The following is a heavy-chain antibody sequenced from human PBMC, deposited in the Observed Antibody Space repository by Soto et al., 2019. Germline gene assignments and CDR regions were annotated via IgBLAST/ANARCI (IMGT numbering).Heavy chain of an antibody. CDR1: GDSVSSNSAA. CDR2: TYYRSKWYN. V-gene: IGHV6-1*01. J-gene: IGHJ6*02. D-gene: IGHD6-6*01. Sequence: SQTLSLTCAISGDSVSSNSAAWNWIRPSPSRGLEWLGRTYYRSKWYNDYAVSVRRRITINADTPKNQFSLQLNSVTPEHTAVCFSARVIAALSRRAGYYYYCYGMDVWGQGTAVPVSS. CDR3: ARVIAALSRRAGYYYYCYGMDV.